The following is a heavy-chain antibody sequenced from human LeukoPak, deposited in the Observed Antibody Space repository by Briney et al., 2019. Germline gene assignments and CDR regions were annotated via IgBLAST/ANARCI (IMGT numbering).Heavy chain of an antibody. CDR2: IYYSGST. J-gene: IGHJ4*02. Sequence: PSETLSLTCTVSGGPISSYYWSWLRQPPGKGLEWIGYIYYSGSTNYNPSLKSRVTISVDASENQFSLKLSSVTAADTAVYYCARSPPSGSYNLLGYFDYWGQGTLVTVSS. V-gene: IGHV4-59*01. CDR3: ARSPPSGSYNLLGYFDY. D-gene: IGHD3-10*01. CDR1: GGPISSYY.